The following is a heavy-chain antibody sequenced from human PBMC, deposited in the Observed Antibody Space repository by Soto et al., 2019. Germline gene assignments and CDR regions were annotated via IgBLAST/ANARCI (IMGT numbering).Heavy chain of an antibody. CDR1: GGTFSSYA. D-gene: IGHD2-2*01. CDR2: ISPIFGTA. Sequence: QVQLVQSGAEVKKPGSSVKVSCKASGGTFSSYAISWVRQAPGQGLEWMGGISPIFGTANYAQKFQGRVTITADESTSTAYMELSSLRSEDTAVYYCARGHRYCSSTSCGYFDYWGQGPLVTVSS. CDR3: ARGHRYCSSTSCGYFDY. J-gene: IGHJ4*02. V-gene: IGHV1-69*01.